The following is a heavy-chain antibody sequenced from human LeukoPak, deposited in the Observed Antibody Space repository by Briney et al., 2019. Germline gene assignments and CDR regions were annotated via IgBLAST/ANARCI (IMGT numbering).Heavy chain of an antibody. V-gene: IGHV1-18*01. CDR2: VSPYNGNT. J-gene: IGHJ4*02. Sequence: ASVKVSCKTSGYTFTGYDITWVRQAPGQGLEWMGRVSPYNGNTYYSQRFQDRVTITKDTSTGTAYMDLRNLRTDDTAMYYCARNGRVRRVVKDLFEYWGQGTLVAVSS. CDR1: GYTFTGYD. CDR3: ARNGRVRRVVKDLFEY. D-gene: IGHD3-10*01.